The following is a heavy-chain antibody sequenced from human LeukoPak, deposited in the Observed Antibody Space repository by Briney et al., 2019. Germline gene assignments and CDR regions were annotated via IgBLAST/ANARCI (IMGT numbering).Heavy chain of an antibody. CDR1: GYTFTSYG. J-gene: IGHJ4*02. D-gene: IGHD4-11*01. CDR2: ISAYNGKT. V-gene: IGHV1-18*01. Sequence: ASVKVSCKASGYTFTSYGISWVRQAPGQGLEWMGWISAYNGKTNYAQKFQGRITMTTDTSTSTAYMELRSLRSDDTAVYYCARGPLYSDYYLDWGQGTLVTVSS. CDR3: ARGPLYSDYYLD.